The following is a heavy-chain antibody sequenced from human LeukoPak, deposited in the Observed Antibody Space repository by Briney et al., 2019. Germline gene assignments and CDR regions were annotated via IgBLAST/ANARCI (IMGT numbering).Heavy chain of an antibody. J-gene: IGHJ4*02. Sequence: GGSLRLSCAASGFTFSSYRMSWVRQAPGKGLEWVANIKQDGSEKYYVDSVKGRFTISRDNAKNSLYLQMNSLRAEDTAVYYCARDEPLQWLAPFDYWGQGTLVTVSS. V-gene: IGHV3-7*01. CDR3: ARDEPLQWLAPFDY. CDR1: GFTFSSYR. CDR2: IKQDGSEK. D-gene: IGHD6-19*01.